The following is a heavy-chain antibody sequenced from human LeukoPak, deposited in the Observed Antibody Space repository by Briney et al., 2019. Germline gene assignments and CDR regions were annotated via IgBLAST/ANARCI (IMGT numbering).Heavy chain of an antibody. Sequence: GGSLRLSCAASGFTFSSYSMNWVRQAPGKGLEWVSSISSSSSYIYYADSVKGRFTISRDNAKNSLYLQMNSLRAEDTAVYYCARGLTTVVTSYWYFDLWGRGTLVTVSS. V-gene: IGHV3-21*01. D-gene: IGHD4-23*01. CDR1: GFTFSSYS. CDR3: ARGLTTVVTSYWYFDL. CDR2: ISSSSSYI. J-gene: IGHJ2*01.